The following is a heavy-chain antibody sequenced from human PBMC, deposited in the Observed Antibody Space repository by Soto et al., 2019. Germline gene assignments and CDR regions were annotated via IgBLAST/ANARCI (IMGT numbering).Heavy chain of an antibody. CDR3: ARGIFYYDSSAYLGY. D-gene: IGHD3-22*01. J-gene: IGHJ4*02. Sequence: PGGSLRLSCAASGFTFSSYSLNWVRQAPGKGLEWVSSISSSSSYIYYADSVKGRFTISRDNAKNSLYLQMNSLRAEDTAVYYCARGIFYYDSSAYLGYWSQGTLVTGSS. CDR2: ISSSSSYI. CDR1: GFTFSSYS. V-gene: IGHV3-21*01.